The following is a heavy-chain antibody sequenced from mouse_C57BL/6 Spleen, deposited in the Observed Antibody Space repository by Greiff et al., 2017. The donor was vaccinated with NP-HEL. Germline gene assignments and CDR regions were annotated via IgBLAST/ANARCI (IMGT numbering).Heavy chain of an antibody. Sequence: VQLQQPGTELVKPGASVKLSCKASGYTFTSYWMHWVKQRPGQGLEWIGNINPSNNSTNYNEKFKTKAKLTVYKSSRTAYMQLSSLTSEDSAVYYCARSNYYFDYWGQGTTLTVSS. D-gene: IGHD2-5*01. CDR1: GYTFTSYW. V-gene: IGHV1-53*01. J-gene: IGHJ2*01. CDR2: INPSNNST. CDR3: ARSNYYFDY.